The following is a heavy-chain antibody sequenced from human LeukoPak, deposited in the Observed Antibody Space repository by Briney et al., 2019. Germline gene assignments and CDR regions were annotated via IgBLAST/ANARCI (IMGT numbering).Heavy chain of an antibody. Sequence: GGTLTLSCEVSGFTFSRYALNWVRQAPGKGLEWVAVISFDGSNKCYADSVKGRFTISRDNSKNTLDLQMNNLSAEDTPVYYCARGLVVPAGIDSWGQGTLVTVSS. V-gene: IGHV3-30-3*01. J-gene: IGHJ4*02. CDR3: ARGLVVPAGIDS. D-gene: IGHD2-2*01. CDR2: ISFDGSNK. CDR1: GFTFSRYA.